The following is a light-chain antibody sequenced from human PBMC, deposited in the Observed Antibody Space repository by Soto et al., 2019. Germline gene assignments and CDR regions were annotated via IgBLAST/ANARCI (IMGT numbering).Light chain of an antibody. CDR3: AAWDDGLSGPYGV. V-gene: IGLV1-47*01. CDR2: KDN. CDR1: SSNIGKNF. Sequence: QSVLTQPPSVSGTPGQRVTISCSGSSSNIGKNFVFWFQQVPGMAPKLLIYKDNQRPSGVPDRFSVSKSGTSASLAISGLRSEDEADYYCAAWDDGLSGPYGVFGGGTQLTVL. J-gene: IGLJ7*01.